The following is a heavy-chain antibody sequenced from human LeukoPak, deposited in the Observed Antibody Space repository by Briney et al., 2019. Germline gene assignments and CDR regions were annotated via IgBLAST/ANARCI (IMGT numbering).Heavy chain of an antibody. V-gene: IGHV4-4*07. J-gene: IGHJ4*02. CDR2: MYTSGSI. D-gene: IGHD3-22*01. CDR3: AREHKDYDSSGYYYGY. CDR1: GGSISNYY. Sequence: PSETLSLTCTVSGGSISNYYWSWIRQPAGKGLEWIGRMYTSGSIDHNPSLKSRVTMSVDSSKNQFSLRLTSVTAADTAVYYCAREHKDYDSSGYYYGYWGRGTLVTVSS.